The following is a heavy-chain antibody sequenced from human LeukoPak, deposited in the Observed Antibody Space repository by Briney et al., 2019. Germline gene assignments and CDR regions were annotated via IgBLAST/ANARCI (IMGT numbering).Heavy chain of an antibody. CDR3: ARGGGLDV. CDR2: INHNGNVN. J-gene: IGHJ6*02. CDR1: GFIFSNYG. D-gene: IGHD3-16*01. Sequence: GGSLRLSCAASGFIFSNYGMNWVRQAPGKGLEWVASINHNGNVNYYVDSVKGRFTISRDNAKNALYLQMSNLRAEDKAVYFCARGGGLDVWGQGATVTVSS. V-gene: IGHV3-7*03.